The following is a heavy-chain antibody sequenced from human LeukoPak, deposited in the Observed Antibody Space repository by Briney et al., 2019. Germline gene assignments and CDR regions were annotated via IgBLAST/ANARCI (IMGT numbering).Heavy chain of an antibody. CDR1: GYTFSSYG. J-gene: IGHJ4*02. Sequence: GASVKVSCKASGYTFSSYGVSWVRQAPGQGLEWMAWISAYNGNTNYAQKVQGRVTMTTDTSTSTAYMDLRSLRSDDTAVYYCARTIDYGDSEVLDYWGQGTLVTVSS. D-gene: IGHD4-17*01. V-gene: IGHV1-18*01. CDR2: ISAYNGNT. CDR3: ARTIDYGDSEVLDY.